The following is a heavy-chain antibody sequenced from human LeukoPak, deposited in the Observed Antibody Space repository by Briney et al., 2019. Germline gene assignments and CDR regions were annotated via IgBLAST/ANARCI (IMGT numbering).Heavy chain of an antibody. D-gene: IGHD1-14*01. CDR1: GFTFSQYW. CDR2: IKKDGSDK. V-gene: IGHV3-7*01. CDR3: ARDLGRADGAFDI. Sequence: HPGGSLRLSRAASGFTFSQYWMSWVRQAPGKGLEWVACIKKDGSDKYYVDSVKGRFTVSRDSSLYLQMNSLRVEDTAVYYCARDLGRADGAFDIWGQGTMVTVSS. J-gene: IGHJ3*02.